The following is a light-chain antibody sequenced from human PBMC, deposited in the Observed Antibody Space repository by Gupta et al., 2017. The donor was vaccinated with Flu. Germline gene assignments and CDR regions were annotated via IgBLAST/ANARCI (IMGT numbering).Light chain of an antibody. CDR2: DVS. CDR3: CSYAGNYPFI. V-gene: IGLV2-11*01. CDR1: SSDVDDYKS. Sequence: QSALTQPRSVSGSPGQSVTISCTGTSSDVDDYKSVSWYQQHPGKAPKLMIYDVSKRPSGVPGRFSGSKSGKTASLTISGRQEEEAADYYCCSYAGNYPFIFGTATKVTVL. J-gene: IGLJ1*01.